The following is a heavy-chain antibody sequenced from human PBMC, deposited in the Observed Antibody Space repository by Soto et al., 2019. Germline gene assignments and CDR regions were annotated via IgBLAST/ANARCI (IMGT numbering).Heavy chain of an antibody. V-gene: IGHV1-69*01. D-gene: IGHD2-2*01. CDR1: GGTFSSYA. CDR3: ARGVVPAPTYYYYYGMDV. CDR2: IIPIFGTA. Sequence: QVQLVQSGAEVKKPGSSVKVSCKASGGTFSSYAISWVRQAPGQGLEWMGGIIPIFGTANYAQKFQGRVTITEEESKSTAYMELSSLRSEDTAVYYCARGVVPAPTYYYYYGMDVWGQGTTVTVSS. J-gene: IGHJ6*02.